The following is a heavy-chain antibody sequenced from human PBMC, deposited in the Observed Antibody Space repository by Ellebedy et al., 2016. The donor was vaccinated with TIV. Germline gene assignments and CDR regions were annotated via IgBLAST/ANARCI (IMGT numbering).Heavy chain of an antibody. CDR3: ARWFGELLYVRWFDP. V-gene: IGHV4-39*01. J-gene: IGHJ5*02. CDR2: IYHTGST. CDR1: GGSISRSSSY. Sequence: SETLSLTCTVSGGSISRSSSYWGWIRPPPGKGLEWMGSIYHTGSTDYNPSLKRRVRISADTSKHQFSLRLSSVTAADTAVYYCARWFGELLYVRWFDPWGQGTLVTVSS. D-gene: IGHD3-10*01.